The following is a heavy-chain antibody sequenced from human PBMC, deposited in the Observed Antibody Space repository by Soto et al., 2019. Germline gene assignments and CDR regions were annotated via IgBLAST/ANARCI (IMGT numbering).Heavy chain of an antibody. V-gene: IGHV4-38-2*02. CDR1: GYSISSGYY. Sequence: PSETLSLTCAVSGYSISSGYYWGWIRQPPGKGLEWIGSIYHSGSTYYNPSLKSRVTISVDTSKNQFSLKLSSVTAADTAVYYCARDRAPYYDILTGYYPDSYFDYWGQGTLVTVSS. CDR2: IYHSGST. D-gene: IGHD3-9*01. J-gene: IGHJ4*02. CDR3: ARDRAPYYDILTGYYPDSYFDY.